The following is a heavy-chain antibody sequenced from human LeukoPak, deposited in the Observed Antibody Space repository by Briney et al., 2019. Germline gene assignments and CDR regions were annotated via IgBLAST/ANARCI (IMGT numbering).Heavy chain of an antibody. CDR2: IYPGDSDT. CDR1: GYSFTSYW. D-gene: IGHD3-3*01. V-gene: IGHV5-51*01. CDR3: ARHVSIRFLEWLNPYYYYYMDV. Sequence: GESLKISCKGSGYSFTSYWIGWVRQMPGKGLEWMGIIYPGDSDTRYSPSFQGQVTILADKSISTAYLQWSRLKASDTAMYYCARHVSIRFLEWLNPYYYYYMDVWGKGTTVTVSS. J-gene: IGHJ6*03.